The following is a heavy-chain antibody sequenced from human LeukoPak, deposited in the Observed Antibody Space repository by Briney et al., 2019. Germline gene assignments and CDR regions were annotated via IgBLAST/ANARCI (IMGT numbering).Heavy chain of an antibody. CDR3: ARHFREYYYGSGSYPYYFDY. V-gene: IGHV4-39*01. CDR2: IYYSGST. D-gene: IGHD3-10*01. J-gene: IGHJ4*02. CDR1: GGSISSSSYY. Sequence: SETLSLTCTVSGGSISSSSYYWGWIRQPPGKGLEWIGSIYYSGSTYYNPSLKGRVTISVDTSKNQFSLKLNSVTAADTAVYYCARHFREYYYGSGSYPYYFDYWGQGTLVTVSS.